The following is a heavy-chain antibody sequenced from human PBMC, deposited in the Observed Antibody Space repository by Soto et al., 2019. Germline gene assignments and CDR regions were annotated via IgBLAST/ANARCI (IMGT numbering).Heavy chain of an antibody. CDR1: GFTFSSYA. J-gene: IGHJ4*02. Sequence: GGSLRLSCAASGFTFSSYAMSWVRQAPGKGLEWVSAISGSGGSTYYADSVKGRFTISRDNSKNTLYLQMNSLRAEDTAVYYCAKLNLPYYDSSGYFDYWGQGTLVTVSS. D-gene: IGHD3-22*01. CDR3: AKLNLPYYDSSGYFDY. CDR2: ISGSGGST. V-gene: IGHV3-23*01.